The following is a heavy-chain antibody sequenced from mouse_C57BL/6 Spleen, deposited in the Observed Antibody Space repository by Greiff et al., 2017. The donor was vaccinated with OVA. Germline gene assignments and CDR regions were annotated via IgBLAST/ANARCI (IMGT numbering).Heavy chain of an antibody. CDR3: ACIYYYGSSPDY. D-gene: IGHD1-1*01. J-gene: IGHJ2*01. Sequence: VKVVESGAELVKPGASVKISCKASGYAFSSYWMNWVKQRPGKGLEWIGQIYPGDGDTNYNGKFKGKATLTADKSSSTAYMQLSSLTSEDSAVYFCACIYYYGSSPDYWGQGTTLTVSS. CDR2: IYPGDGDT. V-gene: IGHV1-80*01. CDR1: GYAFSSYW.